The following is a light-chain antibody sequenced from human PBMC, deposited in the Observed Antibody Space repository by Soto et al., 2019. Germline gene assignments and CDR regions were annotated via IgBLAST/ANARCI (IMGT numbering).Light chain of an antibody. CDR3: SPYTSSSSRV. Sequence: QSVLTQPASVSGSPGQSITISCTGTSSDVGSYNYVSWYQQHPGKAPKLMIYEVSNRPSGVSNRFSGSKSGNTASLTISGLQAEDEADYYCSPYTSSSSRVFGTGTKVTV. CDR1: SSDVGSYNY. V-gene: IGLV2-14*01. CDR2: EVS. J-gene: IGLJ1*01.